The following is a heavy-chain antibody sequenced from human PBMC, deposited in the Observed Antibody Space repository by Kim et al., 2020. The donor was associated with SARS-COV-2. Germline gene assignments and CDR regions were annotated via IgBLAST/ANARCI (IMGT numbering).Heavy chain of an antibody. D-gene: IGHD3-10*01. J-gene: IGHJ6*02. CDR1: GFTFSSYG. CDR2: IWYDGSNK. CDR3: ARPEGYYGSGPTGGYYYYGMDV. Sequence: GGSLRLSCAASGFTFSSYGMHWVRQAPGKGLEWVAVIWYDGSNKYYADSVKGRFTISRDNSKNTLYLQMNSLRAEDTAVYYCARPEGYYGSGPTGGYYYYGMDVWGQGTTVTVSS. V-gene: IGHV3-33*01.